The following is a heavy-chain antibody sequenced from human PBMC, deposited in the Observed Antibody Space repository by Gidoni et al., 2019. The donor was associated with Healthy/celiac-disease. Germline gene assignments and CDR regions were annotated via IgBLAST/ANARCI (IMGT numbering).Heavy chain of an antibody. V-gene: IGHV1-2*02. D-gene: IGHD3-9*01. CDR1: AYTFTGYY. J-gene: IGHJ6*02. CDR3: ARARYDILTGYWRDYYYGMDV. Sequence: QVQLVQSGAEVKKPGASVKVSCKASAYTFTGYYLHWVRQAPGQGLEWMGWINPNSGGTNYAQKFQGRVTMTRDTSISTAYMELSRLRSDDTAVYYCARARYDILTGYWRDYYYGMDVWGQGTTVTVSS. CDR2: INPNSGGT.